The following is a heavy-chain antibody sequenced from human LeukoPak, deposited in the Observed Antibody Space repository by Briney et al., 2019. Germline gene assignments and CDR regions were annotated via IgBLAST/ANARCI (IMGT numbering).Heavy chain of an antibody. CDR3: AREKLGGRITIFGVVISPFDY. V-gene: IGHV1-69*04. Sequence: GASVKVSCKASGGTFSSYAISWVRQSPGQGLEWMGRIIPILGIANYAQKFQGRVTITADESTSTAYMELSSLRSEDTAVYYCAREKLGGRITIFGVVISPFDYSGQGTLVTVSS. J-gene: IGHJ4*02. CDR2: IIPILGIA. D-gene: IGHD3-3*01. CDR1: GGTFSSYA.